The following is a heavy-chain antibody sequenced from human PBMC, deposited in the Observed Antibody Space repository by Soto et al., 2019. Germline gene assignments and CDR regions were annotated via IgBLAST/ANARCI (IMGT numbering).Heavy chain of an antibody. Sequence: GSLRLSCAASGLTFSSYAMSWVRQAPGKGLEWVSAISGSGGSTYYADSVKGRFTISRDNSKNTLYLQMNSLRAEDTAVYYCAKDPPSYDSSGYYTYFDYWGQGTLVTVS. CDR3: AKDPPSYDSSGYYTYFDY. J-gene: IGHJ4*02. CDR2: ISGSGGST. D-gene: IGHD3-22*01. V-gene: IGHV3-23*01. CDR1: GLTFSSYA.